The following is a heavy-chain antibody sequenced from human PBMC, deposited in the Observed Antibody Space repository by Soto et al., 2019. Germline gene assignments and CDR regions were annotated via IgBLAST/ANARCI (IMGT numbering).Heavy chain of an antibody. Sequence: QVQLQESGPGLVKPSQTLSRTCNVSGGSVSSGGYYWSWIRQHPGKGLEWIGYIYYTGITYYNPSLQSRVTISLGTSKNQFSLTLTSVAAADTAIYYCASEPTVPSGFDSWGQGTLVTVSS. CDR3: ASEPTVPSGFDS. D-gene: IGHD4-17*01. CDR2: IYYTGIT. J-gene: IGHJ4*02. V-gene: IGHV4-31*03. CDR1: GGSVSSGGYY.